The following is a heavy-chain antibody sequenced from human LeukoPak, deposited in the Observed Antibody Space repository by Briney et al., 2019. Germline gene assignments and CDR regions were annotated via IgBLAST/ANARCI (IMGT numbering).Heavy chain of an antibody. Sequence: PSESLSLTYTVSGGSISSYYWSWIRQPPGKGLEWIGYIYYSGSTNYNPSLKSRVTMSVDTSKNQFSLKLSSVTAADTAVYYCARGGADSGYDPLDYWGQGTLVTVSS. D-gene: IGHD5-12*01. CDR3: ARGGADSGYDPLDY. CDR2: IYYSGST. CDR1: GGSISSYY. V-gene: IGHV4-59*12. J-gene: IGHJ4*02.